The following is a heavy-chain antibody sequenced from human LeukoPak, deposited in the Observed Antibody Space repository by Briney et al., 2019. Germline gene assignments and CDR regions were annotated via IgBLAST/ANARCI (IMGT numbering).Heavy chain of an antibody. CDR3: ARAGYSSSNPRDFQH. V-gene: IGHV4-59*01. Sequence: SETLSLTCALYGGSFSGYYWSWIRQPPGKGLEWIGYIYYSGSTNYNPSLKSRVTISVDTSKNQFSLKLSSVTAADTAVYYCARAGYSSSNPRDFQHWGQGTLVTVSS. J-gene: IGHJ1*01. D-gene: IGHD6-13*01. CDR2: IYYSGST. CDR1: GGSFSGYY.